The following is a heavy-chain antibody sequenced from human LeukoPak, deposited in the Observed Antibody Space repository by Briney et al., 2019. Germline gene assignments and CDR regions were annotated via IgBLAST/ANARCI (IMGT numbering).Heavy chain of an antibody. CDR3: ARQEMAAVRWFDP. J-gene: IGHJ5*02. Sequence: SETLSLTCTVSGGSISSSSYYWGWIRQPPGKGLEWIGSIYYSGSTYYNPSLKSRATISVDTSKNQFSLKLSSVTAADTAVYYCARQEMAAVRWFDPWGQGTLVTVSS. D-gene: IGHD5-24*01. V-gene: IGHV4-39*01. CDR2: IYYSGST. CDR1: GGSISSSSYY.